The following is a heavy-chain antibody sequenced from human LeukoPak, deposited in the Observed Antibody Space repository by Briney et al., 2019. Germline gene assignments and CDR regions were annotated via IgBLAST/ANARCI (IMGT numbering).Heavy chain of an antibody. D-gene: IGHD3-9*01. CDR1: GGTFSSYA. CDR2: IIPILGIA. Sequence: SVKVSCKASGGTFSSYAISWVRQAPGQGLAWMGRIIPILGIANYAQKFQGRVTITADKSTSTAYMELSSLRSEDTAVYYCAREIYGYYDILTGHHYFDYWGQGTLVTVSS. J-gene: IGHJ4*02. V-gene: IGHV1-69*04. CDR3: AREIYGYYDILTGHHYFDY.